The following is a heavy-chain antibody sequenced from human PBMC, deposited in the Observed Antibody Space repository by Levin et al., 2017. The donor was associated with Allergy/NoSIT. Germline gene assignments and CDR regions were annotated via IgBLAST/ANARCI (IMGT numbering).Heavy chain of an antibody. V-gene: IGHV3-48*01. CDR2: ITSTSSRI. Sequence: GGSLRLSCAASGFTFSSYSMNWVRQAPGKGLEWVSYITSTSSRIYYADSVRGRFTISRDNAKNSLYLQMNSLRGEDTAIYYCARDPHSLDYWGQGALVTVSS. CDR3: ARDPHSLDY. D-gene: IGHD5-18*01. CDR1: GFTFSSYS. J-gene: IGHJ4*02.